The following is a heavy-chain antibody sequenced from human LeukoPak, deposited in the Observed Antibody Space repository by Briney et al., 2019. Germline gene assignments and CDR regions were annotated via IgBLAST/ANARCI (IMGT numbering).Heavy chain of an antibody. Sequence: GGSLRLSCSVSGFIFRDFSMSWVRQAPGKGLEWVAKMNEYGSEIFYVDSVKGRLTISRDNSKNMVYLQMNSLRTEDTARYYCARSFTMVRAYDYWGQGTLVTVSS. J-gene: IGHJ4*02. CDR1: GFIFRDFS. D-gene: IGHD3-10*01. CDR2: MNEYGSEI. V-gene: IGHV3-7*01. CDR3: ARSFTMVRAYDY.